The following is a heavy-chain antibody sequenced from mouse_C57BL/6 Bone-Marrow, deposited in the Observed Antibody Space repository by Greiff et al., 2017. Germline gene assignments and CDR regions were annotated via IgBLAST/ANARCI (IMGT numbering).Heavy chain of an antibody. J-gene: IGHJ1*03. CDR1: GFNIKDDY. V-gene: IGHV14-4*01. CDR3: TTAEESSYWYFDV. CDR2: IDPENGDT. Sequence: EVQLQQSGAELVRPGASVKLSCTASGFNIKDDYMHWVKQRPEQGLEWIGWIDPENGDTEYASKFQGKATITADTSSNTAYLQLSSLTSEDTAVYYCTTAEESSYWYFDVWGTGTTVTVSS. D-gene: IGHD6-2*01.